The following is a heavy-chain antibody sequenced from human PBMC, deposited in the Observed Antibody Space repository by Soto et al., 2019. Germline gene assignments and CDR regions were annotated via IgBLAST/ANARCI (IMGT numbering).Heavy chain of an antibody. Sequence: EVQLVESGGGLVQPGRSLRLSCAASGFTFDDYAMHWVRQAPGKGLEWVSGISWNSGSIGYADSVKGRFTISRDNAKNSLYLQMNSLRAEDTALYYCAKDTTRAVAGTFGDWGQGTLVTVSS. D-gene: IGHD6-19*01. V-gene: IGHV3-9*01. CDR2: ISWNSGSI. CDR1: GFTFDDYA. CDR3: AKDTTRAVAGTFGD. J-gene: IGHJ4*02.